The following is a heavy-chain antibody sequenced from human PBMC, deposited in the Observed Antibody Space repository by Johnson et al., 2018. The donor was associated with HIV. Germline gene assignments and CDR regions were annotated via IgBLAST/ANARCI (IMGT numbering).Heavy chain of an antibody. V-gene: IGHV3-11*04. CDR3: ATSMGESDAFDI. J-gene: IGHJ3*02. D-gene: IGHD2/OR15-2a*01. Sequence: QVQLVESGGGLVKPGGSLRLSCAASGFTFSDYYMNWIRQAPGKGLEWVSYISSRGTTIYDADSVRGRFTISRDNAKKSLYLQMSSLRAEDTAVYYCATSMGESDAFDIWGQGTMVTVSS. CDR2: ISSRGTTI. CDR1: GFTFSDYY.